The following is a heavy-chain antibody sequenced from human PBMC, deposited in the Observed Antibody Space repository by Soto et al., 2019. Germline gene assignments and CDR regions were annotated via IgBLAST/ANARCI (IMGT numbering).Heavy chain of an antibody. Sequence: GASVKVSCKASGYTFTSHDINWVRQATGQGLEWMGWMNPNSGNTGYAQKFQGRVTMTRNTSISTAYMELSSLRSEDTAVYYCARVYYDILTGYWGGWFDPWGQGTLVTVSS. V-gene: IGHV1-8*01. CDR2: MNPNSGNT. CDR1: GYTFTSHD. D-gene: IGHD3-9*01. CDR3: ARVYYDILTGYWGGWFDP. J-gene: IGHJ5*02.